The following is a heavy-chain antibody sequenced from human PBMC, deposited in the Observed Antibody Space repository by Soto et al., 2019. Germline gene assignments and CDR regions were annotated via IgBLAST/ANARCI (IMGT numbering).Heavy chain of an antibody. CDR3: AHRVLRTVFGLVTTTAIYFDF. V-gene: IGHV2-5*02. CDR2: VYWDDDK. J-gene: IGHJ4*02. Sequence: QITLNESGPTQVKPRQTLTLTCTFSGFSLTTSGVGVGWIRQSPGKAPEWLALVYWDDDKRYSPSLNRRLPITKDTPKNQVVLTMADLDTADTATYYCAHRVLRTVFGLVTTTAIYFDFWGQGTPVAVSS. D-gene: IGHD3-3*01. CDR1: GFSLTTSGVG.